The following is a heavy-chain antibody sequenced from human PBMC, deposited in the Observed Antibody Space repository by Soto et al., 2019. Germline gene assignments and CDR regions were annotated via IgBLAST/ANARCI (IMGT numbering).Heavy chain of an antibody. CDR3: TREHSDDNYFDP. CDR2: IYYSGGT. J-gene: IGHJ5*02. CDR1: GAALSSGGYF. Sequence: SETLSLTCTVSGAALSSGGYFYTWVRQPPGKGLEWLGYIYYSGGTNYSPSLKSRVTISLDKSKSQFSLRLISVTAAETAVYYSTREHSDDNYFDPWGQGTLVTVSS. V-gene: IGHV4-61*08.